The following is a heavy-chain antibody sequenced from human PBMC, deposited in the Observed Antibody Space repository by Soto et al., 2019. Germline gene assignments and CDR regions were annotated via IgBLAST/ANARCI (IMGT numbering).Heavy chain of an antibody. V-gene: IGHV4-30-4*01. CDR1: GGSMSENDYY. D-gene: IGHD3-10*02. J-gene: IGHJ3*02. CDR3: ARGLVRGGFDI. CDR2: IYDTWTT. Sequence: QVQLQEAGPGLVRPSQTLSLTCTVAGGSMSENDYYWSWLRQSPGQGLQWIGYIYDTWTTSYSPSLKSRVTMSADTSRNQFSLTLTSVTGADTALYFCARGLVRGGFDIWGQGTVVTVSS.